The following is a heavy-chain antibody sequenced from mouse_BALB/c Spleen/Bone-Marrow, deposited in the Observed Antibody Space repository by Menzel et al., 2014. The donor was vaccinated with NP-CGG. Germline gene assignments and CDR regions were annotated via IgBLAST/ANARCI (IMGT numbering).Heavy chain of an antibody. D-gene: IGHD1-1*01. CDR3: TRETAVVADFDY. Sequence: DVMLVESGPNLVKPSQSLSLTCTVTGFSITSGYCWHWIRQFPENKLEWMGYIHYSGYTDYNPSLKSRISITRDTSKNQFFLQLNSVTTEDTATYYCTRETAVVADFDYWGQGTTLTVSS. CDR2: IHYSGYT. J-gene: IGHJ2*01. CDR1: GFSITSGYC. V-gene: IGHV3-1*02.